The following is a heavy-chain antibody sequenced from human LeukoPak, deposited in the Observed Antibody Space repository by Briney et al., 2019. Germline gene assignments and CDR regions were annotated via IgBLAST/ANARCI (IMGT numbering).Heavy chain of an antibody. J-gene: IGHJ4*02. CDR2: ISYDGSNK. D-gene: IGHD6-6*01. Sequence: GRSLRLSCAASGFTFSSYGMHWVRQAPGKGLEWVAVISYDGSNKYYADSVKGRFTISRDNSKNSLYLQMNSLRAEDTALYYCAKDIGYSSSGPFDYWGQGTLVTVSS. CDR1: GFTFSSYG. V-gene: IGHV3-30*18. CDR3: AKDIGYSSSGPFDY.